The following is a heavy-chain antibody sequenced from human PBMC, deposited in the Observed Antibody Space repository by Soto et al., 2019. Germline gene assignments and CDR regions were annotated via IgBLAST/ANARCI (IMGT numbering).Heavy chain of an antibody. Sequence: QVQLVQSGAEVKKPGSSVKVSCKASGGTFSSYTISWVRQAPGQGLEWMGRIIPILGIANYAQKFQGRVTITADKSTSTAYMELSSLRSEDTAVYYCARDEGITMVRGVSIHFDYWGQGTLVTVSS. CDR1: GGTFSSYT. V-gene: IGHV1-69*08. CDR2: IIPILGIA. D-gene: IGHD3-10*01. J-gene: IGHJ4*02. CDR3: ARDEGITMVRGVSIHFDY.